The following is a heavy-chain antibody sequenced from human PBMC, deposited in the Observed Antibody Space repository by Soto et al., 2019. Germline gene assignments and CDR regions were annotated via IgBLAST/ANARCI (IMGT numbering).Heavy chain of an antibody. V-gene: IGHV1-18*01. CDR2: ISAYNGNT. J-gene: IGHJ1*01. D-gene: IGHD3-22*01. CDR1: GYTFTTYG. CDR3: ARAVDYYDSSGYYTHEYFQH. Sequence: ASVKVSCKASGYTFTTYGITWVRQRPGQGLEWMGWISAYNGNTNYAQKVQGRVTMTTDTSTSTAYMELRSLRSDDTAVYYCARAVDYYDSSGYYTHEYFQHWGQGTLVTSPQ.